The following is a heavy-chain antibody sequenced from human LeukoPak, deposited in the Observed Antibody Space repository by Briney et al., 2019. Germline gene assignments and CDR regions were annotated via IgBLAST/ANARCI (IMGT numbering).Heavy chain of an antibody. Sequence: GASVKVSCKASGYTFTSYDINWVRQATGQGLEWMGWMNPNSGNTGYAQKFQGRVTMTRNTSISTAYMELSSLRSEDTAVYYCARVRMVRGVIVPRTRAYYFDYWGQGTLVTVSS. CDR2: MNPNSGNT. V-gene: IGHV1-8*01. J-gene: IGHJ4*02. D-gene: IGHD3-10*01. CDR1: GYTFTSYD. CDR3: ARVRMVRGVIVPRTRAYYFDY.